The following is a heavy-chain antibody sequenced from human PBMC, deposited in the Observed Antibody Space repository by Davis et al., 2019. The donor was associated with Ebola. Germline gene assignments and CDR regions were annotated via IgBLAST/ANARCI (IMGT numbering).Heavy chain of an antibody. CDR3: ARAKSYYYYYGMDV. V-gene: IGHV4-34*01. CDR1: GGSFSGYY. CDR2: INHSGST. J-gene: IGHJ6*02. Sequence: SETLSLTCAVYGGSFSGYYWSWIRQPPGKGLEWIGEINHSGSTNYNPSLKNRVTISVDTSKNQFSLKLSSVTAADTAVYYCARAKSYYYYYGMDVWGQGTTVTVSS.